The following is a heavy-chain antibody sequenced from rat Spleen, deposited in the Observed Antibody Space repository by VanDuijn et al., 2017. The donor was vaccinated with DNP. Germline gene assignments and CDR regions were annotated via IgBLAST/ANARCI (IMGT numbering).Heavy chain of an antibody. J-gene: IGHJ4*01. V-gene: IGHV5-25*01. CDR3: ATFEGRDA. CDR2: ITTGGGYT. Sequence: EVQLVESGGGLVQPGRSIKLSCATSGFTFSNYYMAWVRQAPAKGLEWVASITTGGGYTYYRDSVKGRFTISRDNAKSTLNLQMDSLRSEDTATYYCATFEGRDAWGQGTSVTVSS. D-gene: IGHD1-11*01. CDR1: GFTFSNYY.